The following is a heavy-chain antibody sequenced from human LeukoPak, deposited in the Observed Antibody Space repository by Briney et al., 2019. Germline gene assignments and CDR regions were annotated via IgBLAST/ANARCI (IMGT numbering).Heavy chain of an antibody. CDR3: ARDNYDILTGYFSQYYYYGMDV. CDR2: IYTSGST. J-gene: IGHJ6*02. Sequence: SETLSLTCTVSGVSISSYYWSWIRQPAGKGLEWIGRIYTSGSTNYNPSLKSRLTMTVDTSKNQFSLKLSSVTAADTAVYYCARDNYDILTGYFSQYYYYGMDVWGQGTTVTVSS. V-gene: IGHV4-4*07. CDR1: GVSISSYY. D-gene: IGHD3-9*01.